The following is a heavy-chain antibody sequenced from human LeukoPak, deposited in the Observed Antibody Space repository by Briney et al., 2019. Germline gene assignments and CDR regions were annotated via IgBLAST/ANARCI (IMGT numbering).Heavy chain of an antibody. J-gene: IGHJ4*02. CDR2: IYHSGST. CDR1: GVSISSGGYY. CDR3: ARDIYGDSDY. D-gene: IGHD4-17*01. Sequence: SQTLSLTCTVSGVSISSGGYYWSWIPQPPGKGLEWIGYIYHSGSTYYNPSLKSRVTISVDRSKNQFSLKLSSVTAADTAVYYCARDIYGDSDYWGQGTLVTVSS. V-gene: IGHV4-30-2*01.